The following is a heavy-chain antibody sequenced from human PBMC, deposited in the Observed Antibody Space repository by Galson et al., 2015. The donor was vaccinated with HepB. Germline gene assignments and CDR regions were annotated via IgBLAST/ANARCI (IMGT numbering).Heavy chain of an antibody. CDR2: ISGSGTGT. Sequence: SLRLSCAASGFTFSNYAMSWVRQAPGEGLEWVSVISGSGTGTHYADSVKGRFTISRDNSKNTLYLQMSALGAEDTAAYYCARPLIPCSSTSCYFYYYAMDVWGQGTTVTVSS. CDR3: ARPLIPCSSTSCYFYYYAMDV. J-gene: IGHJ6*02. CDR1: GFTFSNYA. V-gene: IGHV3-23*01. D-gene: IGHD2-2*01.